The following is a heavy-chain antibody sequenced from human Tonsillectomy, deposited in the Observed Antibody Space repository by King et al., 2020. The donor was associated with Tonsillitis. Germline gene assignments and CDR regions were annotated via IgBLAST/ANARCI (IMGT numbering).Heavy chain of an antibody. CDR2: ISWDGGST. Sequence: QLVQSGGVVVQPGGSLRLSCAASGFTFDDYAMHWVRQAPGKGLEWVSLISWDGGSTYYADSVKGRFTISRDNSKNSLYLQMNSLRAEDTALYYCAKEGDSSGWXGNFDYWGQXTLVTVSS. V-gene: IGHV3-43D*03. CDR3: AKEGDSSGWXGNFDY. CDR1: GFTFDDYA. D-gene: IGHD6-19*01. J-gene: IGHJ4*02.